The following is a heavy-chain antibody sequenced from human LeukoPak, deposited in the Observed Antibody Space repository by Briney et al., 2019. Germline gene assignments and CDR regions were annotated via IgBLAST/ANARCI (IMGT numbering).Heavy chain of an antibody. D-gene: IGHD3-10*01. CDR3: ARVNYYGSGSYYTFDY. J-gene: IGHJ4*02. CDR1: GGSISSYY. CDR2: IYTSGST. V-gene: IGHV4-4*07. Sequence: SETLSLTCTVSGGSISSYYWSWIRQPAGKGLEWIGRIYTSGSTNYNPSLKSRVTMSVDTSKNQFSLKLSSVTAADTAVYYCARVNYYGSGSYYTFDYWGQGTLVTVSS.